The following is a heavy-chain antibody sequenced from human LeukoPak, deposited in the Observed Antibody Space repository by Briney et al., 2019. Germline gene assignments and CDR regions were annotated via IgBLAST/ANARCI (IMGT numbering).Heavy chain of an antibody. CDR3: ARYCSSTSCYPMGRAAFGI. CDR1: GGSISSGDYY. CDR2: IYYSGST. J-gene: IGHJ3*02. D-gene: IGHD2-2*01. Sequence: SQTLSLTCTVSGGSISSGDYYWSWIRQPPGKGLEWIGYIYYSGSTYYNPSLKSRVTISVDTSKNQSSLKLSSVTAADTAVYYCARYCSSTSCYPMGRAAFGIWGQGTMVTVSS. V-gene: IGHV4-30-4*08.